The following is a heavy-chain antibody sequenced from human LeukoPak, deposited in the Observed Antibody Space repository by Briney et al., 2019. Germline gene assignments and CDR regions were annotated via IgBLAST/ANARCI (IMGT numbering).Heavy chain of an antibody. J-gene: IGHJ4*02. CDR1: GDSITSYY. V-gene: IGHV4-34*01. CDR3: ARGDYYDSSGYSDRFDY. D-gene: IGHD3-22*01. CDR2: INHGGST. Sequence: PSETLSLSCNVIGDSITSYYWSWIRQPPGKGLEWIGEINHGGSTNYNPSLKSRVTISVDTSKNQFSLKLSSVTAADTAVYYCARGDYYDSSGYSDRFDYWGQGTLVTVSS.